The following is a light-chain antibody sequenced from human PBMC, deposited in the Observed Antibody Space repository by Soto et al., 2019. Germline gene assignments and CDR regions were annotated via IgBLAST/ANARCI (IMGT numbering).Light chain of an antibody. V-gene: IGKV3-20*01. J-gene: IGKJ5*01. CDR3: QQYGSSPFT. CDR1: QSIRSNY. Sequence: EIVLTQSPATLSLSPGERATLSCRASQSIRSNYLAWYQQKPGQAPRLLIYGASSRATGIPDRFSGSGSGTDFTLTISRLEPEDFAVYYCQQYGSSPFTFGQGTRLEIK. CDR2: GAS.